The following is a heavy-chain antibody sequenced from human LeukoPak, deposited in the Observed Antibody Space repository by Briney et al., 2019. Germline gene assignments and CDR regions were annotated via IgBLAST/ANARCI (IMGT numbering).Heavy chain of an antibody. CDR1: GFTFSSYW. J-gene: IGHJ4*02. Sequence: GGSLTLSCAASGFTFSSYWMSGVRQAPGKGLEWVANIKQDGSEKYYVDSAKGRFTISRDNAKNSLYLQMNSLRGDDTAVYYCARDPTTVTPIGDYWGQGTLVTVSS. CDR3: ARDPTTVTPIGDY. CDR2: IKQDGSEK. D-gene: IGHD4-17*01. V-gene: IGHV3-7*01.